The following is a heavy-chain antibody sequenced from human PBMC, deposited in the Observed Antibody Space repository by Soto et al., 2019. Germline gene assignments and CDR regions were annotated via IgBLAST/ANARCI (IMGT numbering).Heavy chain of an antibody. CDR2: ISGSGGST. CDR1: GFTFSSYA. Sequence: GGSLRLSCAASGFTFSSYAMSWVRQAPGKGLEWVSAISGSGGSTYYADSVKGRFTISRDNSKNTLYLQMNSLRAEDTAVYYCAKGRRITGTTLPNWFDPWGQGTLVTVSS. V-gene: IGHV3-23*01. D-gene: IGHD1-7*01. J-gene: IGHJ5*02. CDR3: AKGRRITGTTLPNWFDP.